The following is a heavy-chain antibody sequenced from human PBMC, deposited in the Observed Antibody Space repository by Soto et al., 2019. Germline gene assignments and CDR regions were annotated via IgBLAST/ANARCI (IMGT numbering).Heavy chain of an antibody. D-gene: IGHD3-16*02. Sequence: PGGSLSLSCAASGFTFSSYSMNWGRQAPGKGLEWVSYISISSSTRYYADSVKGRFTISRDNAKNSLYLQMNSLRDEDTAVYYCARDLGITFGGVIVKFDYLGQGTLVTVSS. CDR3: ARDLGITFGGVIVKFDY. CDR1: GFTFSSYS. J-gene: IGHJ4*02. V-gene: IGHV3-48*02. CDR2: ISISSSTR.